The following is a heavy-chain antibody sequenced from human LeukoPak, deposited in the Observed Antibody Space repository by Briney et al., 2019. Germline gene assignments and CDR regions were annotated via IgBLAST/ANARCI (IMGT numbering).Heavy chain of an antibody. CDR1: GGSFSGYY. CDR3: ARDEIGGSFEY. Sequence: SETLSLTCAVYGGSFSGYYWSWIRQPPGKGLEWIGEINHSGSTNYNPSLKSRVTISVDTSKNQFSLKLSSVTAEDTAVYYCARDEIGGSFEYWGQGTQVTVSS. CDR2: INHSGST. V-gene: IGHV4-34*01. D-gene: IGHD1-26*01. J-gene: IGHJ4*02.